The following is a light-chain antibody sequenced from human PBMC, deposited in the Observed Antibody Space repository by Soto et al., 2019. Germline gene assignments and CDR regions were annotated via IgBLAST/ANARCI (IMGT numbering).Light chain of an antibody. J-gene: IGKJ2*01. Sequence: DIQMTQSPSTLSVSVGDRVTITCRASQSIVRWLAWYQQKQGKAPKLLIYDASSLESGVPSRFSGSGSGTEFTLTISSLQPDDFATYYCQQYNSYSTFCQGTKLEIK. CDR3: QQYNSYST. CDR1: QSIVRW. CDR2: DAS. V-gene: IGKV1-5*01.